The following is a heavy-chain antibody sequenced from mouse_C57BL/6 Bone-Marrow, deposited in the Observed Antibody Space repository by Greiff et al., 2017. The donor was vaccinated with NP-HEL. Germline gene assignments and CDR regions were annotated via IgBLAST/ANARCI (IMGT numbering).Heavy chain of an antibody. D-gene: IGHD2-4*01. CDR2: IRGKSSNYST. J-gene: IGHJ2*01. CDR3: VRDDCYY. Sequence: EVKLVESGGGLVQPKGSLKLSCAASGFTFNTYAMHWVRQAPGKGLEWVARIRGKSSNYSTYYADSGRDRFTISSDEPQSILYMQMNNLVSQDTAVYHCVRDDCYYWGQGTTLTVSS. V-gene: IGHV10-3*01. CDR1: GFTFNTYA.